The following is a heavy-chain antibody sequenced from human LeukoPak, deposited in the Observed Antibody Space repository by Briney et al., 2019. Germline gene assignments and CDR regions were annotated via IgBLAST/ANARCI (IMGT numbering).Heavy chain of an antibody. J-gene: IGHJ3*02. D-gene: IGHD2-21*01. CDR1: GGSFSGYY. Sequence: SETLSLTCAVYGGSFSGYYWSWIRQPPGKGLEWIGYIYYSGSTNYNPSLKSRVTISVDTSKNQFSLKLSSVTAADTAVYYCARDYSHDAFDIWGQGTMVTVSS. V-gene: IGHV4-59*01. CDR2: IYYSGST. CDR3: ARDYSHDAFDI.